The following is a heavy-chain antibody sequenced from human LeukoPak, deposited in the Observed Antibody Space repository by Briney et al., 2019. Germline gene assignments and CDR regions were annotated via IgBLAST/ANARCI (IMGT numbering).Heavy chain of an antibody. CDR1: GGSISSGGYY. V-gene: IGHV4-31*03. CDR3: AGVCSSSITYYYYYMDV. CDR2: IYYSGST. Sequence: SETLSLTCTVSGGSISSGGYYWSWIRQHPGKGLEWIGYIYYSGSTYYNPSLKSRVTISVDTSKNQFSLKLSSVTAADTAVYYCAGVCSSSITYYYYYMDVWGKGTTVTVSS. D-gene: IGHD6-6*01. J-gene: IGHJ6*03.